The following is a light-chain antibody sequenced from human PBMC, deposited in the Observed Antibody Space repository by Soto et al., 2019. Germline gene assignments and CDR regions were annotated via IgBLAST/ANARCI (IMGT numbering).Light chain of an antibody. J-gene: IGKJ4*01. CDR2: AAS. CDR3: QQCYSSPLT. CDR1: QTISND. Sequence: DIQMTQSPSSLSASVGDRVTITCRASQTISNDLNWYQQKPGKAPKLLIYAASSLQSGVPSRFSGSGSGTDFTLTISRLQPEDFATYYCQQCYSSPLTFGGGTKVEIK. V-gene: IGKV1-39*01.